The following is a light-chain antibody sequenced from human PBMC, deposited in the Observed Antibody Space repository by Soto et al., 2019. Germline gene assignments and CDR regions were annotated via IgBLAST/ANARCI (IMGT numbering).Light chain of an antibody. Sequence: QSVLTQPPSVSGAPGQRVTISCTGSSSNIGTFYDVHWYQHLPGTAPKVLIYGSSNRPSGVPDRFSGSKSGTSASLAITGLQAEDEADYYCQSYDSSLSAVVFGGGTKVTVL. CDR3: QSYDSSLSAVV. J-gene: IGLJ2*01. CDR1: SSNIGTFYD. CDR2: GSS. V-gene: IGLV1-40*01.